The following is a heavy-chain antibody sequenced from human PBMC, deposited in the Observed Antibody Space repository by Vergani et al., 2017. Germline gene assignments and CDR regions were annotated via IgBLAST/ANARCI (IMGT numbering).Heavy chain of an antibody. J-gene: IGHJ6*03. V-gene: IGHV7-4-1*02. D-gene: IGHD3-10*01. CDR3: ARYSRNLGFGELLYGYYYMDV. CDR1: GYTFTSYA. Sequence: QVQLVQSGSELKKTGASVKVSCKASGYTFTSYAMNLVRQAPGQGLEWMGWINTNTGNPTSAPGFKGRVVFSLDNSVITAYLQMSSLKAEDTSVYYCARYSRNLGFGELLYGYYYMDVWGKGTTVTVSS. CDR2: INTNTGNP.